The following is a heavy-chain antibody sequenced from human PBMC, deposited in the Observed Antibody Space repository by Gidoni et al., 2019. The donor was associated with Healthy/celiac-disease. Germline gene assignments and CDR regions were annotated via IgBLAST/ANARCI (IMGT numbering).Heavy chain of an antibody. J-gene: IGHJ4*02. V-gene: IGHV3-9*01. CDR2: ISWNSGSI. D-gene: IGHD2-15*01. CDR3: AKDIGPRYCSGGSCYVFDY. Sequence: EVQLVESGGGLVQPGRSLRLSCAASGFTFDDYAMHWVRQAPGKGLEWVSGISWNSGSIGYADSVKGRFTISRDNAKNSLYLQMNSLRAEDTALYYCAKDIGPRYCSGGSCYVFDYWGQGTLVTVSS. CDR1: GFTFDDYA.